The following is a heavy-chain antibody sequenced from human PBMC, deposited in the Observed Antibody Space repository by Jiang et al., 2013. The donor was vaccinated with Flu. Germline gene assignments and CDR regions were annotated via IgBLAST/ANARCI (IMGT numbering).Heavy chain of an antibody. J-gene: IGHJ4*02. CDR3: AKDRDTARPGDY. CDR2: ISGSGGST. Sequence: SCAASGFTFSSYAMSWVRQAPGRGLEWVSAISGSGGSTYYADSVKGRFTISRDNSKNTLYLQMNSLRAEDTAVYYCAKDRDTARPGDYWGQGTLVTVSS. D-gene: IGHD5-18*01. V-gene: IGHV3-23*01. CDR1: GFTFSSYA.